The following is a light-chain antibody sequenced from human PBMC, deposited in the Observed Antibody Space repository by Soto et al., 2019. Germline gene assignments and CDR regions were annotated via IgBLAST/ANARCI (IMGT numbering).Light chain of an antibody. CDR3: QTWGTGIEV. Sequence: QPVLTQSPSASASLGASVKLTCTLISGHSSYAIAWHQQQPEKGPRYLMKLNSDGSHSKGDGIPDRFSGSSSGAERYLTISSLQSGDEAYYYCQTWGTGIEVFGTGTKLTVL. CDR2: LNSDGSH. CDR1: SGHSSYA. V-gene: IGLV4-69*01. J-gene: IGLJ1*01.